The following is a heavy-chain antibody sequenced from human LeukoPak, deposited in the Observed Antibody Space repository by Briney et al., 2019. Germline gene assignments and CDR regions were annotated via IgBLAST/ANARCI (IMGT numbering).Heavy chain of an antibody. D-gene: IGHD2-2*01. CDR1: GFTFSSYE. Sequence: GGSLRLSCAASGFTFSSYEMNWVRQAPGKGLEWVSYISSSGSTIYYADSVKGRFTISRDNSKNTLYLQMNSLRAEDTAVYYCAKESVVVPAAPYYYYYYGMDVWGQGTTVTVSS. J-gene: IGHJ6*02. CDR2: ISSSGSTI. V-gene: IGHV3-48*03. CDR3: AKESVVVPAAPYYYYYYGMDV.